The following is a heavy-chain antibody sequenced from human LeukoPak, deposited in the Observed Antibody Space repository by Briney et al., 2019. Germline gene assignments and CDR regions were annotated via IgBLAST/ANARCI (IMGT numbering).Heavy chain of an antibody. Sequence: GGSLRLSCAASGFTVNSTYMNWVRQAPGKGLEWVSVIYTGDGTYYADSVKGRFTISRDNSKNTVFLQMNSLRAEDTAVYYCARVGSGSYYPRWGQGTLVTVSS. J-gene: IGHJ4*02. CDR1: GFTVNSTY. D-gene: IGHD1-26*01. CDR2: IYTGDGT. V-gene: IGHV3-53*01. CDR3: ARVGSGSYYPR.